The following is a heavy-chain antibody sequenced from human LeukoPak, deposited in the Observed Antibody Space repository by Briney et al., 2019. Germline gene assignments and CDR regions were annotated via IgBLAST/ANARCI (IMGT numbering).Heavy chain of an antibody. CDR3: ARGTAYTEHSFFDY. V-gene: IGHV1-2*02. CDR2: INPNSGDT. J-gene: IGHJ4*02. D-gene: IGHD3-16*01. CDR1: GYTFTGYY. Sequence: ASVKVSCKASGYTFTGYYLHWVRQAPGQGPEWMGWINPNSGDTNYAQKFQGRVTMTWDTSISTAYMGLSRLKSDDTAIYYCARGTAYTEHSFFDYWGQGTLGTVSS.